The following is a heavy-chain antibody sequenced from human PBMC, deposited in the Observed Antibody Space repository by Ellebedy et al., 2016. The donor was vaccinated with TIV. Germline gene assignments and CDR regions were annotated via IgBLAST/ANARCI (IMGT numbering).Heavy chain of an antibody. J-gene: IGHJ4*02. CDR1: GFTFSSYG. CDR3: ARWGYYYDSSGYLDY. D-gene: IGHD3-22*01. Sequence: GGSLRLSCAASGFTFSSYGMHWVRQAPGKGLEWVAVIWYDGSNKYYADSVKGRFTISRDNSKNTLYLQMNSLRAEDTAVYYCARWGYYYDSSGYLDYWGQGTLVTVSS. V-gene: IGHV3-33*01. CDR2: IWYDGSNK.